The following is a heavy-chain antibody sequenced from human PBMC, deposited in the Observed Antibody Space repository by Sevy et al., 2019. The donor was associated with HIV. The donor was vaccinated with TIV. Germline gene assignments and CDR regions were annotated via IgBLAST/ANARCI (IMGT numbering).Heavy chain of an antibody. CDR2: IGYDGNNK. Sequence: GGSLRLSCAGSGFTPSTYGMHWVRQAPGKGLKWVAVIGYDGNNKYYADSVKGRFTISRDNSKNTLFLQMDSLRAEDTAVYYCARDPRMYGDYLLAYFDYWGQGALVIVSS. CDR1: GFTPSTYG. V-gene: IGHV3-33*01. CDR3: ARDPRMYGDYLLAYFDY. D-gene: IGHD2-8*01. J-gene: IGHJ4*02.